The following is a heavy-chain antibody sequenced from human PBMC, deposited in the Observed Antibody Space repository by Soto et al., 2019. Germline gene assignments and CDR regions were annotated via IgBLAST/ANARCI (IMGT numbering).Heavy chain of an antibody. CDR3: ARVRAHSNPPGTLDV. CDR2: IYYSGST. CDR1: GGSISSGGYY. J-gene: IGHJ6*02. Sequence: SETLSLTCTVSGGSISSGGYYWSWIRQHPGKGLEWIGYIYYSGSTYYNPSLKSRVTISVDTSKNQFSLKLSSVTAADTAVYYCARVRAHSNPPGTLDVWGQGTTVTVSS. V-gene: IGHV4-31*03. D-gene: IGHD4-4*01.